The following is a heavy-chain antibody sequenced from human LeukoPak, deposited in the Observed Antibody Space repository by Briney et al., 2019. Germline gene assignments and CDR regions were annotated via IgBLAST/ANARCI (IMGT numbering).Heavy chain of an antibody. CDR3: ARVAFGLYVMDV. Sequence: GGSLRLSCAASGFTFSTYSMNWVRQAPGKGLEWVSSISSDSNYIYYADSLKGRFTISRDSAKNSLYLQMISLRAEDTAVYYCARVAFGLYVMDVWGQGTTVTVSS. V-gene: IGHV3-21*01. CDR2: ISSDSNYI. D-gene: IGHD3-16*01. J-gene: IGHJ6*02. CDR1: GFTFSTYS.